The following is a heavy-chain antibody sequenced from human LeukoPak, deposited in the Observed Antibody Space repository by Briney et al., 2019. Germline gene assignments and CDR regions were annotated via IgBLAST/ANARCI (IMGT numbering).Heavy chain of an antibody. D-gene: IGHD3-10*01. V-gene: IGHV3-21*01. Sequence: GGSLRLSCAASGFTFSTYSMNWVRQAPGKGLEWVSSISSSSSYIYYADSVKGRFTISRDNAKNSLYLQMNSLRAEDTAVYYCARFPDVLLWFGELSGPSYFDYWGQGTLVTVSS. CDR1: GFTFSTYS. CDR2: ISSSSSYI. J-gene: IGHJ4*02. CDR3: ARFPDVLLWFGELSGPSYFDY.